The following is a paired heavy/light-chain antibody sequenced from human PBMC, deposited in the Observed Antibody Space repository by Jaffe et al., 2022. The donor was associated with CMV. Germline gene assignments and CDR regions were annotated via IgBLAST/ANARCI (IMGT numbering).Heavy chain of an antibody. V-gene: IGHV3-33*01. CDR1: GFTFSSYG. D-gene: IGHD2-15*01. Sequence: QVQLVESGGGVVQPGRSLRLSCAASGFTFSSYGMHWVRQAPGKGLEWVAVIWYDGSNKYYADSVKGRFTISRDNSKNTLYLQMNSLRAEDTAVYYCARDPFCSGGSCYLETYYYYGMDVWGQGTTVTVSS. CDR2: IWYDGSNK. CDR3: ARDPFCSGGSCYLETYYYYGMDV. J-gene: IGHJ6*02.
Light chain of an antibody. CDR1: QSLLHSDGKTY. CDR2: EVS. V-gene: IGKV2-29*02. J-gene: IGKJ4*01. CDR3: MQGIHLPPT. Sequence: DIVMTQTPLSLSVTPGQPASISCKSSQSLLHSDGKTYLYWYLQKPGQSPQLLIYEVSSRFSGVPDRFSGSGSGTDFTLKISRVEAEDVGVYYCMQGIHLPPTFGGGTKVEIK.